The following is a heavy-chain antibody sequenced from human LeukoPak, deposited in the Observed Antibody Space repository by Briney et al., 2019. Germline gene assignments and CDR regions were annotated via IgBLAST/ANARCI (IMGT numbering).Heavy chain of an antibody. CDR2: IYYSGST. J-gene: IGHJ6*02. V-gene: IGHV4-39*01. Sequence: PSETLSLTCTVSGGSISSSSYYWGWIHQPPGKGLEWIGSIYYSGSTYYNPSLKSRVTISVDTSKNQFSLKLSSVTAADTAVYYCARKLWGGYDGLSYYYYGMDAWGQGTTVTVSS. CDR3: ARKLWGGYDGLSYYYYGMDA. CDR1: GGSISSSSYY. D-gene: IGHD5-12*01.